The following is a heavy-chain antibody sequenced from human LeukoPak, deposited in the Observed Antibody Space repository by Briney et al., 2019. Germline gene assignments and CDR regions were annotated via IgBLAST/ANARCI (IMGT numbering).Heavy chain of an antibody. Sequence: PGGSLRLSCSASGFTFISYAIHWVRRAPGKGLEYVSAISNNGGSEYYADSVKGRFTISRDNSKNTLYLQMSSLRAEDTAVYYSVKGGYSSSWSLFDYWGQGTLVTVSS. CDR2: ISNNGGSE. CDR3: VKGGYSSSWSLFDY. CDR1: GFTFISYA. D-gene: IGHD6-13*01. V-gene: IGHV3-64D*06. J-gene: IGHJ4*02.